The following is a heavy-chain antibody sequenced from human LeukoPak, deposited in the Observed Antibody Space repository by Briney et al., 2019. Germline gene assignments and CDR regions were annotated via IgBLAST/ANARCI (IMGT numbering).Heavy chain of an antibody. J-gene: IGHJ6*03. CDR3: ASFYCSGGSCYQYFSYYYMDV. V-gene: IGHV4-59*08. CDR1: SGSIGRYY. D-gene: IGHD2-15*01. CDR2: IYYTGST. Sequence: SETLSLTCTVSSGSIGRYYWSWIGQPPGKGLEWIGYIYYTGSTDYNPSRKSRVTILVDTSKNQFSLKLNSVTAADTAVYYCASFYCSGGSCYQYFSYYYMDVWGKGTTVTVSS.